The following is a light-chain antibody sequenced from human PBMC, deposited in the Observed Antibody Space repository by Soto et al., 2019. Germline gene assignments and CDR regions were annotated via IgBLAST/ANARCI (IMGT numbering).Light chain of an antibody. V-gene: IGLV3-25*02. CDR2: KDS. J-gene: IGLJ3*02. Sequence: SYELTQPPSVSVSPGQTARITCSGDALPKQYAYWYQQKPGQAPMMVIFKDSERPSGIPERISGSSSGTTVTLTISGVQAEDEADYYCQSADSSGTYWVFGGGTKLTVL. CDR3: QSADSSGTYWV. CDR1: ALPKQY.